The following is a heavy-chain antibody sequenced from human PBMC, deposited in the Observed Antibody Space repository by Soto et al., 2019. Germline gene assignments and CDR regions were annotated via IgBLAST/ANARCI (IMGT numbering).Heavy chain of an antibody. CDR3: ARGGGTEYCSSTSCYRSHYYYGMDV. D-gene: IGHD2-2*01. CDR2: INHSGST. CDR1: GGSFSGYY. V-gene: IGHV4-34*01. J-gene: IGHJ6*02. Sequence: SETLSLTCAVYGGSFSGYYWSWIRQPPGKGLEWIGEINHSGSTNYNPSLKSRVTISVDTSKNQFSLKLSSVTAADTAVYYCARGGGTEYCSSTSCYRSHYYYGMDVWGPGTTVTVFS.